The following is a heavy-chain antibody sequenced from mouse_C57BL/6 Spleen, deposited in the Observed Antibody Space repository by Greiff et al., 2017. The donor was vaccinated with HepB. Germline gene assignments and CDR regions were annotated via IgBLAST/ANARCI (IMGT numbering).Heavy chain of an antibody. V-gene: IGHV1-76*01. Sequence: QVQLQQSGAELVRPGASVKLSCKASGYTFTDYYINWVKQRPGQGLEWIARIYPGSGNTYYNEKFKGKATLTAEKSSSTAYMQLSSLTSEDSAVYFCARGYYSNYVGYFDVWGTGTTVTVSS. CDR1: GYTFTDYY. CDR2: IYPGSGNT. CDR3: ARGYYSNYVGYFDV. D-gene: IGHD2-5*01. J-gene: IGHJ1*03.